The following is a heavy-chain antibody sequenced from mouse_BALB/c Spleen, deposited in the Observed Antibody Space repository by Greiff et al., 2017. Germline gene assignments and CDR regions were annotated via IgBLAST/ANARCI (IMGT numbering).Heavy chain of an antibody. CDR3: ARMNGAIYYAMDY. D-gene: IGHD1-1*02. CDR1: GFSLTGYG. CDR2: IWGDGST. V-gene: IGHV2-6-7*01. Sequence: QVQLQQSGPGLVAPSQSLSITCTVSGFSLTGYGVNWVRQPPGKGLEWLGMIWGDGSTDYNSALKSRLSISKDNSKSQVFLKMNSLQTDDTARYYCARMNGAIYYAMDYWGQGTSVTVSS. J-gene: IGHJ4*01.